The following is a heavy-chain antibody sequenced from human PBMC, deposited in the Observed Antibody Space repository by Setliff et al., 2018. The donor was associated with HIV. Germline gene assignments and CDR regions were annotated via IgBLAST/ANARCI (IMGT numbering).Heavy chain of an antibody. CDR2: LSPIRSIA. J-gene: IGHJ4*02. D-gene: IGHD5-18*01. CDR3: ARDPSGHSYGYYFDL. Sequence: SVKVSCKASGGTFRKYSISWVRQAPGHGPEWVGGLSPIRSIANYAQKFQGRVTITADKSRSTAYMELSSLTSEDTAVYYCARDPSGHSYGYYFDLWGQGTLVTVSS. V-gene: IGHV1-69*10. CDR1: GGTFRKYS.